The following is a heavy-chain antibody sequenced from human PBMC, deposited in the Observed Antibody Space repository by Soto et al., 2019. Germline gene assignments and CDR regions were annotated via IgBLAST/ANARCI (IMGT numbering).Heavy chain of an antibody. J-gene: IGHJ6*02. D-gene: IGHD3-9*01. CDR1: AGTFRSYS. CDR2: LIPMFGAP. V-gene: IGHV1-69*12. CDR3: ARARVAGLTGGYFYYAIDA. Sequence: QIQLVQSGAEVKQPGSSVRVSCKASAGTFRSYSINWVRQAPGQGLDWMGGLIPMFGAPNYAQKFQGRLTITADESTSTAYMELSRLRPEDTAVYYCARARVAGLTGGYFYYAIDAWGQGTPVTVSS.